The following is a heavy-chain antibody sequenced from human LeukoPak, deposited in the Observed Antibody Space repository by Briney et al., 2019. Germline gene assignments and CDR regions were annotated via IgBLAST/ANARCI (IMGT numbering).Heavy chain of an antibody. Sequence: GASVKVSCKVSGYTLTELSMHWVRQAPGKGLEWMGGFDPEDGETIYAQKFQGRVTMTEDTSADTAYMELSSLRSEDTAVYYCARSHPYYDSSGYYSPRITFGYWGQGTLVTVSS. CDR2: FDPEDGET. D-gene: IGHD3-22*01. V-gene: IGHV1-24*01. J-gene: IGHJ4*02. CDR3: ARSHPYYDSSGYYSPRITFGY. CDR1: GYTLTELS.